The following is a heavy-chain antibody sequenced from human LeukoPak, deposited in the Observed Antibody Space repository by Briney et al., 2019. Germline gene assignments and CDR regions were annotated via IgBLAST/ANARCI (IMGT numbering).Heavy chain of an antibody. CDR3: ARWGGTGSLYS. CDR2: IKQDGTQK. J-gene: IGHJ4*02. CDR1: GFTFSNYW. D-gene: IGHD1-1*01. V-gene: IGHV3-7*04. Sequence: GGSLRLSCAASGFTFSNYWMSWVRQAPGKGLEWVADIKQDGTQKYYMDSVEGRFTISRDNAKNSLYLQMNSLRDEDTAVYYCARWGGTGSLYSWGQGTLVTVSS.